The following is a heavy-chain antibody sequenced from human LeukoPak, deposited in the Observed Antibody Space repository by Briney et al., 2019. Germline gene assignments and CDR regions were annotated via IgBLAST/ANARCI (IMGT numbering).Heavy chain of an antibody. CDR3: ARPIAASTQFDY. CDR1: GGTFSSYA. CDR2: IIPIFGTA. D-gene: IGHD6-6*01. Sequence: SVKVSCKASGGTFSSYAISWVRQAPGQGLEWMGGIIPIFGTANYAQKFQGRVTITTDESTSTAYMELSSLRSEDTAVYYCARPIAASTQFDYWGQGTLVTVSS. J-gene: IGHJ4*02. V-gene: IGHV1-69*05.